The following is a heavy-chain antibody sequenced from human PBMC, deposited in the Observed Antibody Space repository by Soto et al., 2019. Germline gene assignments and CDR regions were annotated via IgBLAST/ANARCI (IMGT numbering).Heavy chain of an antibody. J-gene: IGHJ3*02. CDR2: INPSGGST. CDR1: GYTFINYY. Sequence: QVQLVQSGAEVKKPGASVKVSCKASGYTFINYYMHWVRQAPGQGLEWMGIINPSGGSTTYAQKLQGRVTMTRDTSTSTVYMELGSLRSEDTAVYYCARDPNYYGSGMDIWGQGTMVTASS. V-gene: IGHV1-46*03. CDR3: ARDPNYYGSGMDI. D-gene: IGHD3-10*01.